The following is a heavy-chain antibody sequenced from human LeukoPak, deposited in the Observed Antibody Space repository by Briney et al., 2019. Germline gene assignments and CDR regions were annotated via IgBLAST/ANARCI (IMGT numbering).Heavy chain of an antibody. CDR1: GYTFTSYG. CDR2: ISAYNGNT. CDR3: ARVLIVGVRGVILDY. J-gene: IGHJ4*02. Sequence: ASVKVSCKASGYTFTSYGISWVRQAPGQGLEWMGWISAYNGNTNYAQKLQGRVTMTTDTSTSTAYMELRSLRSDDTAVYYCARVLIVGVRGVILDYWGQGTLVTVSS. V-gene: IGHV1-18*01. D-gene: IGHD3-10*01.